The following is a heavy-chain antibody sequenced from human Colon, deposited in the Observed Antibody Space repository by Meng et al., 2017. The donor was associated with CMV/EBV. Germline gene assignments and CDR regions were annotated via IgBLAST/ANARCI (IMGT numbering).Heavy chain of an antibody. V-gene: IGHV1-69*12. CDR2: IIPMFGSP. CDR3: ARGKQAGFDL. J-gene: IGHJ5*02. D-gene: IGHD6-13*01. CDR1: GGTFDTST. Sequence: QGQPVPSWAEVKKPGSSVKASCKASGGTFDTSTFNWVRQAPGQGLEWMGGIIPMFGSPSYSQKFRGRVTITADELEVNSPRSEDTAVYYCARGKQAGFDLWGQGTLVTVSS.